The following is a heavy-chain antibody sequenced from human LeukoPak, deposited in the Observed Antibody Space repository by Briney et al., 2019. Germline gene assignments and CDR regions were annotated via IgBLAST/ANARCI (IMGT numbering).Heavy chain of an antibody. CDR2: IWYDGSNK. CDR3: AREGPYGDYAFDI. J-gene: IGHJ3*02. V-gene: IGHV3-33*01. Sequence: GGSMRLSCAASGFTFSSYGMHWVRQAPGKGLEWVAVIWYDGSNKYYADSVEGRLTISRDNSKNTLYLQMNSLRAEDTAVYYCAREGPYGDYAFDIWGQGTMVTVSS. CDR1: GFTFSSYG. D-gene: IGHD4-17*01.